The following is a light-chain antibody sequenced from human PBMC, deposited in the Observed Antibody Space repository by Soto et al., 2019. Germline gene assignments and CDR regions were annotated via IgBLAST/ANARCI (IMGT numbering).Light chain of an antibody. J-gene: IGLJ2*01. CDR2: EVS. Sequence: QSALTQPPSASGSPGQSVTISCTGTSSDVGGYNYVSWYQQHPGKAPKFLIFEVSRRTSGVPDRFSGYKSGNTASLTVSGLQADDEADSYCSSYAGSNNPVIFGGGTKLTVL. CDR3: SSYAGSNNPVI. V-gene: IGLV2-8*01. CDR1: SSDVGGYNY.